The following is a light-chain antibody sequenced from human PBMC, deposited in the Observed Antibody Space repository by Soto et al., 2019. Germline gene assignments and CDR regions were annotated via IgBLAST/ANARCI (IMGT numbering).Light chain of an antibody. CDR3: QKYNSAPLT. CDR1: QGISKY. V-gene: IGKV1-27*01. Sequence: DIQMTQSPSSLSASVGDRVTITCRASQGISKYLDWYQQKPGKVPKLLIYAASTLQSGVPSRFSGSGSGTDFPRTISSLPPEDVATYYCQKYNSAPLTFGPGTKVDIK. J-gene: IGKJ3*01. CDR2: AAS.